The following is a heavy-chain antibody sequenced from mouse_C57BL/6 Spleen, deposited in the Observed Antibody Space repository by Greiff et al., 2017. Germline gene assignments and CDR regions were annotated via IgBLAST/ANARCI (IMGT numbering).Heavy chain of an antibody. CDR3: ARYWGTNYAMDY. J-gene: IGHJ4*01. Sequence: EVKVVESGGGLVQPGGSLSLSCAASGFTFTDYYMSWVRQPPGKALAWLGFIRNKANGYSTEYSASVTGRFTISRDNSQSILYLQMNALRAEDSATYYCARYWGTNYAMDYWGQGTSVTGSS. V-gene: IGHV7-3*01. CDR1: GFTFTDYY. CDR2: IRNKANGYST. D-gene: IGHD3-3*01.